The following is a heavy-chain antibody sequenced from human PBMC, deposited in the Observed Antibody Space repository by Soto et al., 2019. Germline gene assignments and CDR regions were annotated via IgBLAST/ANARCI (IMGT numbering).Heavy chain of an antibody. CDR3: AREGISGGYDFWSGPDDAFDI. V-gene: IGHV1-69*13. CDR1: GGTFSSYA. Sequence: ASVKVSCKASGGTFSSYAISWVRQAPGQGLEWMGGIIPIFGTANYAQKFQGRVTITADESTSTAYMELSSLRSEDTAVYYCAREGISGGYDFWSGPDDAFDIWGQGTMVTVSS. D-gene: IGHD3-3*01. CDR2: IIPIFGTA. J-gene: IGHJ3*02.